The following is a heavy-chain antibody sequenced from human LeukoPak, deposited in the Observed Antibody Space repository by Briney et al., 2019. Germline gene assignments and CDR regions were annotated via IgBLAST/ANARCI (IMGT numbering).Heavy chain of an antibody. J-gene: IGHJ4*02. CDR2: ISGSSSYT. CDR1: GFTFSDYY. D-gene: IGHD4-17*01. V-gene: IGHV3-11*06. CDR3: ARDASHGDYLDY. Sequence: GGSLRLSCAASGFTFSDYYMSWIRQVPGKGLEGVSYISGSSSYTNYADSVKGRFTISRDNANNSLYLQMNSLRAEDTAVYYCARDASHGDYLDYWGQGTLVTVSS.